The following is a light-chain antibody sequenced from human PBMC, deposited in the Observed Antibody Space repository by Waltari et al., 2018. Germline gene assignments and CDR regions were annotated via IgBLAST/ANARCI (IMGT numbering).Light chain of an antibody. V-gene: IGLV2-14*01. CDR3: TSFTSRSTWV. CDR1: SSDVGAYNF. CDR2: EVS. J-gene: IGLJ3*02. Sequence: QSALTQPVSVSESPGQSHTIPCTGTSSDVGAYNFVSWYQQHPGKAPKLMIYEVSNRPSGVSSRFSASRSGNTASLTISGLQAEDEADYYCTSFTSRSTWVFGGGTKLTVL.